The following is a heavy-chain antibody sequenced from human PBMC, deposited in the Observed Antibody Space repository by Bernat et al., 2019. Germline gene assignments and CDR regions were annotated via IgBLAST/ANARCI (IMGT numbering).Heavy chain of an antibody. D-gene: IGHD2-15*01. V-gene: IGHV3-33*01. CDR2: IWDDGSNK. J-gene: IGHJ2*01. CDR1: GFTFRNFG. Sequence: QVQLVESGGGVVQPGRSLRLSCAASGFTFRNFGMHWVRQPPGKGLEWVALIWDDGSNKYYADSVKGRFTISRDNSRNTVYLQMNSLRAEDTAVYYGARHIGSCSGGSCSDWYFDLWGRGTLVTVSS. CDR3: ARHIGSCSGGSCSDWYFDL.